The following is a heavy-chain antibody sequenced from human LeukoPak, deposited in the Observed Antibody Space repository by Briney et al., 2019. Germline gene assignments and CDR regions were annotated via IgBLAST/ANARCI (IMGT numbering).Heavy chain of an antibody. V-gene: IGHV4-59*01. CDR3: ARDSLFSSGWFPFDY. D-gene: IGHD6-19*01. Sequence: SETLSLTCTVSGGSISSYYWSWIRQPPGKGLEWIVYIYYSGSTNYNPSLKSRVTISVDTSKNQFSLKLSSVTAADTAVYYCARDSLFSSGWFPFDYWGQGTLVTVSS. J-gene: IGHJ4*02. CDR2: IYYSGST. CDR1: GGSISSYY.